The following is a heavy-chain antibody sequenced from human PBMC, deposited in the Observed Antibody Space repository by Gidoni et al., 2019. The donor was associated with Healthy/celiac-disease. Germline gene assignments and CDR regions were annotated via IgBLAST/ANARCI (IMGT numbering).Heavy chain of an antibody. J-gene: IGHJ4*02. CDR2: IKQDGSEK. D-gene: IGHD2-21*02. CDR3: ARAGHIVVVTAPPDY. V-gene: IGHV3-7*01. Sequence: EVQLVESGGGLVQPGGSLRLSCAASGFTFGSYWMSWVRQAPGKGLEWVANIKQDGSEKYYVDSVKGRFTISRDNAKNSLYLQMNSLRAEDTAVYYCARAGHIVVVTAPPDYWGQGTLVTVSS. CDR1: GFTFGSYW.